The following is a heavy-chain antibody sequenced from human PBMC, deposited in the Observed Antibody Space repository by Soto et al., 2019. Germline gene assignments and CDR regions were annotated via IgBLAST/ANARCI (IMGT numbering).Heavy chain of an antibody. V-gene: IGHV3-73*02. D-gene: IGHD2-8*01. CDR2: IRSKTNNYPT. CDR1: GFTFSGSA. CDR3: TRSYSYCTNGVCYSFDY. Sequence: EVQLVESGGGLVQPGGSLTLSCAASGFTFSGSAMHWVRQASGKGLEWVGRIRSKTNNYPTAYAASVKGRFTISRDDSKNTAYLQKNSLKSEDTAVYYCTRSYSYCTNGVCYSFDYWGQGTLVTVSS. J-gene: IGHJ4*02.